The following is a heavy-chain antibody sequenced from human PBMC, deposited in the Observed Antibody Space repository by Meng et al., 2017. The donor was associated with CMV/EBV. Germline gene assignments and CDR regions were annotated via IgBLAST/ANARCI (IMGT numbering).Heavy chain of an antibody. CDR1: GGTFSSYA. V-gene: IGHV1-69*10. J-gene: IGHJ4*02. CDR2: IIPILGIA. Sequence: SVKVSCKAAGGTFSSYAISWVRQAPGQGREWMGGIIPILGIANYAQKFQGRVTITADKSTSTAYMELSSLRSEDTAVYYCARGWLRARIDYWGQGTLVTVSS. CDR3: ARGWLRARIDY. D-gene: IGHD5-18*01.